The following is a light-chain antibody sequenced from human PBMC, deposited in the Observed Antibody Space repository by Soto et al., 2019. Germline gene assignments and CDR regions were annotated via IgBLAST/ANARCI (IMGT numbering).Light chain of an antibody. J-gene: IGLJ1*01. V-gene: IGLV2-14*01. Sequence: QSALTQPASVSGSPGQSITISCTGTSSDIGGYNYVSWYQQYPGKAPKVMIYEVRNRPSGVSNRFSGTKSGNTASLTISGLPAKDEAHYYCSSYTSTSTLVFGTGTTVTV. CDR1: SSDIGGYNY. CDR2: EVR. CDR3: SSYTSTSTLV.